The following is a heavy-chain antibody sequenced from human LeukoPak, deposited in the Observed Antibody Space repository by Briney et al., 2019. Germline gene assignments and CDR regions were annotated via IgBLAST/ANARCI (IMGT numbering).Heavy chain of an antibody. CDR3: AFLPPGH. CDR2: IKSDGSRI. Sequence: PGRSLRLSCAASGFTFSDYWMDWVRQAPGKGLVWVSRIKSDGSRITYADSVRGRFTISRDNAKNTLYLQMNSLRAEDTAVYYCAFLPPGHWGQGTLVTVSS. J-gene: IGHJ1*01. CDR1: GFTFSDYW. V-gene: IGHV3-74*01. D-gene: IGHD3-3*01.